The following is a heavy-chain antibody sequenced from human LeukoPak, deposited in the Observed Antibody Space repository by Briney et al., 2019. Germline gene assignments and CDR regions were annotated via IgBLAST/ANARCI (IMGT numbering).Heavy chain of an antibody. D-gene: IGHD3-22*01. CDR1: GGSISSSRYY. Sequence: TSSGTPSLNCTVSGGSISSSRYYLGWVRPPPGKGLEWGGGIYYSGSTYYNPSLKSRVTISVDTSKNQFSLKLSSVTAADTAVYYCARQLNTYYYDSSGYPFDYWGQGTLVTVSS. CDR3: ARQLNTYYYDSSGYPFDY. J-gene: IGHJ4*02. V-gene: IGHV4-39*01. CDR2: IYYSGST.